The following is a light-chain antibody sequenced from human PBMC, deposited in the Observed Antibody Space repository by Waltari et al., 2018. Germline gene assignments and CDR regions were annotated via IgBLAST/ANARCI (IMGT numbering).Light chain of an antibody. J-gene: IGLJ2*01. CDR1: KLGDKY. V-gene: IGLV3-1*01. CDR3: QAWDSLLEV. CDR2: QDN. Sequence: SYELTQPPSVSVSPGQTASITCSGDKLGDKYACWYQQKPGQSPVLVIYQDNKRPSGIPERFSGSNSGNTATLTISGTQAMDEADYYCQAWDSLLEVFGGGTKLTVL.